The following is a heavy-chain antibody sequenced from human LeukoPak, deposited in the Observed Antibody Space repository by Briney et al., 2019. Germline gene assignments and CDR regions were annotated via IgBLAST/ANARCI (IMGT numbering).Heavy chain of an antibody. CDR3: ARDLGLSLDY. V-gene: IGHV4-4*07. Sequence: PSETLSLTCSVSGDSIRGYYWSWIRQPAGKGLEWIGRVFTDGSSNYNPSLKSRVTMSVDTSNNQFSLKLSSVTAADTAVYYCARDLGLSLDYWGQGTLVTVSS. D-gene: IGHD3-16*01. J-gene: IGHJ4*02. CDR2: VFTDGSS. CDR1: GDSIRGYY.